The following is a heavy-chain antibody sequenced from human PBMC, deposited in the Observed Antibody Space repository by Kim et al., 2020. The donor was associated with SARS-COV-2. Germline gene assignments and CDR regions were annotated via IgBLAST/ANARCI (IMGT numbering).Heavy chain of an antibody. CDR2: ISPDGSTK. Sequence: GGSLRLSCPASGLTFSSYYMHWVRQAPGKGLEWVAAISPDGSTKYHADSVKGRFTMSRDNSKNTLYLQMNSLKPEDAAVYYCAAHFDYWGQGTLVTVSS. CDR1: GLTFSSYY. J-gene: IGHJ4*02. CDR3: AAHFDY. V-gene: IGHV3-30*03.